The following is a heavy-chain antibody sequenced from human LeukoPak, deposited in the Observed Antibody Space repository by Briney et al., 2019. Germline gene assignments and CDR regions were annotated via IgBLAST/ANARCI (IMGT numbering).Heavy chain of an antibody. CDR2: ISPTSGGT. D-gene: IGHD3-10*01. Sequence: GASVKVSCKASGYTFTGYYMHWVRQAAGQGLEWVGCISPTSGGTNYAQKFQGRVTMTRDTSISTAYMELSRLRSDDTAVYYCAREAYASGSFRTDYYYMDVWGKGTTVTISS. V-gene: IGHV1-2*02. CDR1: GYTFTGYY. J-gene: IGHJ6*03. CDR3: AREAYASGSFRTDYYYMDV.